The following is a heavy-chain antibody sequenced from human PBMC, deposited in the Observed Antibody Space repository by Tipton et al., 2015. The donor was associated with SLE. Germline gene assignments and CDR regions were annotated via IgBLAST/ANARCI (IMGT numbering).Heavy chain of an antibody. CDR2: IYYSGST. D-gene: IGHD3-3*01. V-gene: IGHV4-59*01. CDR1: GGSFSGYY. J-gene: IGHJ3*02. Sequence: LRLSCAVYGGSFSGYYWSWIRQPPGKGLEWIGYIYYSGSTNYNPSLKSRVTISVDTSKNQFSLKLSSVTAADTAVYYCARVIIGDFWSGSDAFDIWGQGTMVTVSS. CDR3: ARVIIGDFWSGSDAFDI.